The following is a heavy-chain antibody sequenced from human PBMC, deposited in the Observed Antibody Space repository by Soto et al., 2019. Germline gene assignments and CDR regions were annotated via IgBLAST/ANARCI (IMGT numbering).Heavy chain of an antibody. V-gene: IGHV3-23*01. CDR3: ANGNDYNYKNPFDF. J-gene: IGHJ3*01. CDR2: ISGRGGST. D-gene: IGHD4-4*01. Sequence: EVELFESGGGLKQPGGSLGLSCVASGFTFSNYAMGWVRQAPGKGLEWVSGISGRGGSTFYADSVKGRLTISRDNSKNTLYLKMDSLRAEDTAVYYCANGNDYNYKNPFDFWVQGTMVTVSS. CDR1: GFTFSNYA.